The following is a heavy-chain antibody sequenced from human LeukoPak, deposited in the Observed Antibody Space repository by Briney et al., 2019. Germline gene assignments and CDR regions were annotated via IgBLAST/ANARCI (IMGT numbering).Heavy chain of an antibody. D-gene: IGHD1-7*01. CDR2: INPNSGGT. V-gene: IGHV1-2*02. J-gene: IGHJ6*02. Sequence: GGSLRLSCAASGFTFSSYAMHWVRQAPGQGREWMGWINPNSGGTNYAQKFQGRVTMTRDTSISTAYMELSRLRSDDTAVYYCARSMELPNHYYYYGMDVWGQGTTVTVSS. CDR1: GFTFSSYA. CDR3: ARSMELPNHYYYYGMDV.